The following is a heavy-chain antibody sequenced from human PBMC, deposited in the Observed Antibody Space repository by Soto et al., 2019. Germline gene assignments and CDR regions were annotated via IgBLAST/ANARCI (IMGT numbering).Heavy chain of an antibody. D-gene: IGHD1-1*01. V-gene: IGHV4-30-2*01. CDR1: GGSISSGGYS. J-gene: IGHJ3*02. CDR3: ARGLGQLELRVPDAFDI. Sequence: QLQLQESGSGLVKSSQTLSLTCAVSGGSISSGGYSWSWIRQPPGKGLEWIGYIYHSGSTYYNPSLKSRVTISVDRSKNQFSLKLSSVTAADTAVYYCARGLGQLELRVPDAFDIWGQGTMVTVSS. CDR2: IYHSGST.